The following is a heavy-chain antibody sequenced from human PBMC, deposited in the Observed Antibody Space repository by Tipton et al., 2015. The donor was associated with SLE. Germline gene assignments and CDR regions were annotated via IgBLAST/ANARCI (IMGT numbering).Heavy chain of an antibody. J-gene: IGHJ3*02. V-gene: IGHV4-30-4*01. CDR2: IYYSGST. CDR1: GGSISSGDYY. CDR3: ARASIAVAENDAFDI. D-gene: IGHD6-19*01. Sequence: TLSLTCTVSGGSISSGDYYWSWIRQPPGKGLEWIGYIYYSGSTYYNPSLKSRVTIPVDTSKNQFSLKLSSVTAADTAVYYCARASIAVAENDAFDIWGQGTMVTVSS.